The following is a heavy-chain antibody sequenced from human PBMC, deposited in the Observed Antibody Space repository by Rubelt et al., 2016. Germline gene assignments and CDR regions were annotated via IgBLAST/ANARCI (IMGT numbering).Heavy chain of an antibody. Sequence: GGGVVQPGRSLRLSCAASGFTFSSCGMHWVRQAPGKGLEWVAVIWYDGSNKYYADSVKGRFTISRDNSKNTLYLQMSSLRAEDTAVYYCARGFDKAYSTSWSSWGQGTLVTVSS. J-gene: IGHJ4*02. V-gene: IGHV3-33*01. CDR3: ARGFDKAYSTSWSS. CDR2: IWYDGSNK. D-gene: IGHD6-13*01. CDR1: GFTFSSCG.